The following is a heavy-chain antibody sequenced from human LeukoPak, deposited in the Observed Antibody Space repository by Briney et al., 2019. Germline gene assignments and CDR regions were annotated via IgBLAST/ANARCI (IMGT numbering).Heavy chain of an antibody. Sequence: SETLSLTCTVSGGSISSSSYYWGWIRQPPGKGLEWIGEINHSGSTNYNPSLKSRVTISVDTSKNQFSLKLSSVTAADTAVYYCARDRIVGASGMDYWGQGTLVTVSS. CDR1: GGSISSSSYY. J-gene: IGHJ4*02. CDR3: ARDRIVGASGMDY. V-gene: IGHV4-39*07. CDR2: INHSGST. D-gene: IGHD1-26*01.